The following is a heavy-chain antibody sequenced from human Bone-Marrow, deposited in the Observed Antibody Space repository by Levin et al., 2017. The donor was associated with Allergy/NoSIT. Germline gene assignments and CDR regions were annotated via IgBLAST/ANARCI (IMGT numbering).Heavy chain of an antibody. D-gene: IGHD2-15*01. Sequence: GGSLRLSCAASGFTFSSYGMHWVRQAPGKGLEWVAVIWYDGSNKYYADSVKGRFTISRDNSKNTLYLQMNSLRAEDTAVYYCARDGGSGGSCFDYWGQGTLVTVSS. CDR1: GFTFSSYG. V-gene: IGHV3-33*01. CDR3: ARDGGSGGSCFDY. J-gene: IGHJ4*02. CDR2: IWYDGSNK.